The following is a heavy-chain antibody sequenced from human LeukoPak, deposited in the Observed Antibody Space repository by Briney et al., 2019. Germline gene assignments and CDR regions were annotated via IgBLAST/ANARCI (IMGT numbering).Heavy chain of an antibody. D-gene: IGHD6-19*01. CDR1: NYTFTAYG. CDR2: IRSDNGKT. J-gene: IGHJ4*02. V-gene: IGHV1-18*01. CDR3: ARDYSSGWYSVDY. Sequence: GASVKVSCKTFNYTFTAYGINWVRQAPGQGLEWMGWIRSDNGKTNYAQKLQGRVTLTTDTTTSTAYMELRSLRSDDTAIYYCARDYSSGWYSVDYWGQGTLIIVSS.